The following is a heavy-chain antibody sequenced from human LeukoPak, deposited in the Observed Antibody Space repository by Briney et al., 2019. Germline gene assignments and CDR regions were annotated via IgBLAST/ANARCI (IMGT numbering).Heavy chain of an antibody. CDR2: FDPEDGET. CDR1: GYTLTELS. J-gene: IGHJ4*02. D-gene: IGHD3-22*01. Sequence: ASVKVSCKVSGYTLTELSMHWVRQAPGKGLEWMGGFDPEDGETIYAQEFQGRVTITRDTSASTAYMELSSLRSEDMAVYYCARDYYDSSGHYYPLDYWGQGTLVTVSS. V-gene: IGHV1-24*01. CDR3: ARDYYDSSGHYYPLDY.